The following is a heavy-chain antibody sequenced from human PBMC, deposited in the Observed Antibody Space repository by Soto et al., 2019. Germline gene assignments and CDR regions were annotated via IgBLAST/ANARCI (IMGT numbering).Heavy chain of an antibody. D-gene: IGHD3-3*01. V-gene: IGHV2-5*02. CDR1: GFSLTTSGVG. CDR3: AHRVLRTVFGLVTTTAIYFDF. CDR2: IYWDADK. J-gene: IGHJ4*02. Sequence: QITLNESGPTQVKPRQTLTLTCTFSGFSLTTSGVGVGWIRQSPGKAPEWLALIYWDADKRSSPSLKSRLTFTKDTPKNPVVLTRADLDPADTATYYCAHRVLRTVFGLVTTTAIYFDFWGQGTPVAVSS.